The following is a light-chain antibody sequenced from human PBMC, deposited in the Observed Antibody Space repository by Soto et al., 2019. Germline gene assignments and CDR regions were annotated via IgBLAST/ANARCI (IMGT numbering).Light chain of an antibody. V-gene: IGKV3-15*01. J-gene: IGKJ5*01. CDR1: QSVNSN. CDR3: QQYNAWPPIT. Sequence: PGERAALSCRASQSVNSNLAWYQQKPGQSPRLLIYGASTRATGIPARFSGSGSGTEFTLTISSLQSEDFAVYYCQQYNAWPPITFGQGTRLEIK. CDR2: GAS.